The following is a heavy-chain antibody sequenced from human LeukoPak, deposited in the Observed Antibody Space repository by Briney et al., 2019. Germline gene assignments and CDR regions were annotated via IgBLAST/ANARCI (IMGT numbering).Heavy chain of an antibody. CDR1: GGSISSGSYY. CDR2: ICTSGST. J-gene: IGHJ4*02. V-gene: IGHV4-61*02. Sequence: NPSETLSLTCTVSGGSISSGSYYWSWIRQPAGKGLEWIGRICTSGSTNYNPSLKSRVTISVDTSKNQFSLKLSSVTAADTAVYYCARRDGYNYDYWGQGTLVTVSS. CDR3: ARRDGYNYDY. D-gene: IGHD5-24*01.